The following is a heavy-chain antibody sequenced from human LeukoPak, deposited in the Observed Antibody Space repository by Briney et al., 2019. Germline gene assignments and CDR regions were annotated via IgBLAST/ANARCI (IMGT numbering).Heavy chain of an antibody. CDR1: GFTFSSYG. V-gene: IGHV3-30*18. J-gene: IGHJ4*02. Sequence: PGGSLRLSCAASGFTFSSYGMHWVRQAPGKGLEWVAVISYDGSNKYYADSVKGRFTISRDNSKNTLYLQMNSLRAEDTAVYYCAKEAYGSGYFDYWGQGTLVTVSS. CDR3: AKEAYGSGYFDY. CDR2: ISYDGSNK. D-gene: IGHD3-10*01.